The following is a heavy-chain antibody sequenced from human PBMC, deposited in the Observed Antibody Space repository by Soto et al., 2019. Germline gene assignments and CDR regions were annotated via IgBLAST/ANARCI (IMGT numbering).Heavy chain of an antibody. CDR3: AKDTYYHDSSGDYIFDY. D-gene: IGHD3-22*01. V-gene: IGHV3-30*18. CDR2: ISYDGSNK. CDR1: GLTFSSYG. J-gene: IGHJ4*02. Sequence: QVQLVESGGGVVQPGRSLRLSCAASGLTFSSYGMHWVRQAPGKGPEWVSAISYDGSNKNYADSVKGRFTISRDNSKNTVYLQMHSLRAEDMAVYYCAKDTYYHDSSGDYIFDYWGQGNLVTVSS.